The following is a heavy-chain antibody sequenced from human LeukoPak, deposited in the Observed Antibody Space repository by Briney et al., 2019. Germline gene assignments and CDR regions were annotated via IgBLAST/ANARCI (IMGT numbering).Heavy chain of an antibody. CDR1: GGSFSGYY. Sequence: ETLSLTCPVYGGSFSGYYWSWIRQPPGKGLEWIGEINHSGSTNYNPSLKSRVTISVDTSKNQFSLKLSSVTAADTAVYYCARAHTIFGVVIHNWFDPWGQGTLVTVSS. CDR3: ARAHTIFGVVIHNWFDP. CDR2: INHSGST. D-gene: IGHD3-3*01. V-gene: IGHV4-34*01. J-gene: IGHJ5*02.